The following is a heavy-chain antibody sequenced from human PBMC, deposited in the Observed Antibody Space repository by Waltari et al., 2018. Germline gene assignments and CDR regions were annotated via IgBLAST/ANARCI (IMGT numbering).Heavy chain of an antibody. J-gene: IGHJ4*02. D-gene: IGHD4-17*01. CDR3: ARLARYGDSGLDY. V-gene: IGHV4-39*01. CDR2: IYYTGNT. Sequence: QLQLQESGPGLVKPSETLSLTCTVSGVPISSSSDYWGWIRQPPGKGLEWIANIYYTGNTYYNASLKSRVTISVDTSKNQFSLKMRSVTAADTAVYYCARLARYGDSGLDYWGQGTLVSVSS. CDR1: GVPISSSSDY.